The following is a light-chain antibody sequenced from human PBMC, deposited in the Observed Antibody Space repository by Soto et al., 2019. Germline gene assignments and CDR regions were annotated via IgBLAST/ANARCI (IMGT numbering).Light chain of an antibody. V-gene: IGLV1-40*01. CDR1: SXNIGAGYD. CDR3: QSYDRSLSAPYV. Sequence: QSVLTQPPSVSGAPGQRVTIFCTGSSXNIGAGYDVHWYQQLPGTAPKLLIYGNSNRPSGVPDRFSGSKSGTSASLAITGLQAEDEADYYCQSYDRSLSAPYVFGTGTKVTVL. J-gene: IGLJ1*01. CDR2: GNS.